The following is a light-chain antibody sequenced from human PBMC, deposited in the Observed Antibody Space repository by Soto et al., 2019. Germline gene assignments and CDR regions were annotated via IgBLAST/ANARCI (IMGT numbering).Light chain of an antibody. CDR3: SSYTITSTLVI. CDR1: SGDVGSYKY. J-gene: IGLJ2*01. CDR2: EVN. V-gene: IGLV2-14*01. Sequence: QSALTQLASVSGSPGQSISVSCTGSSGDVGSYKYVSWYQQHPGKAPKLIIYEVNKRPSGVSDRFSGSKSGNTASLTISGLQAEDEADYYCSSYTITSTLVIFGGGTKLTVL.